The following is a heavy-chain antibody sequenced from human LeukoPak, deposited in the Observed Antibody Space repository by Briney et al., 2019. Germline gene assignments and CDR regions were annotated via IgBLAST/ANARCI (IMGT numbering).Heavy chain of an antibody. CDR2: ISYDGSNN. CDR3: AKDARFLEWLPFDY. V-gene: IGHV3-30*18. Sequence: GSLRLSCAASGFTFSSYGMHWVRQAPGRGLEWVAVISYDGSNNYYADSVKGRFTISRDNSKNTLYLQMNSLRAEDTAVYYCAKDARFLEWLPFDYWGQGTLVTVSS. J-gene: IGHJ4*02. D-gene: IGHD3-3*01. CDR1: GFTFSSYG.